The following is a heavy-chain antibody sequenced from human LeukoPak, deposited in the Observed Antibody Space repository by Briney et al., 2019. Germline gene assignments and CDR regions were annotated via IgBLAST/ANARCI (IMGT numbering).Heavy chain of an antibody. J-gene: IGHJ6*02. CDR1: GFTFSNYA. Sequence: PGGSLRLSCAASGFTFSNYAMSWVRQTPGKGLEWVSSITSSGGETHYADSVKGRFSISRDNSKNTLFLQLSNLRVEDTAVYYCARVGVVVPAATTTTYYYYGMDVWGQGTTVTVSS. D-gene: IGHD2-2*01. CDR3: ARVGVVVPAATTTTYYYYGMDV. V-gene: IGHV3-23*01. CDR2: ITSSGGET.